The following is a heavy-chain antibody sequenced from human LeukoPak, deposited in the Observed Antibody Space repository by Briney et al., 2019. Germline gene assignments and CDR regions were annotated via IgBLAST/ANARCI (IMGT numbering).Heavy chain of an antibody. CDR2: IIPIFGTA. CDR3: ARDQRGYSYGHDAFDI. Sequence: ASVKVSCKASGGTFSSYAISWVRRAPGQGLEWMGRIIPIFGTANYAQKFQGRVTITTDESTSTAYMELSSLRSEDTAVYYCARDQRGYSYGHDAFDIWGQGTMVTVSS. CDR1: GGTFSSYA. D-gene: IGHD5-18*01. J-gene: IGHJ3*02. V-gene: IGHV1-69*05.